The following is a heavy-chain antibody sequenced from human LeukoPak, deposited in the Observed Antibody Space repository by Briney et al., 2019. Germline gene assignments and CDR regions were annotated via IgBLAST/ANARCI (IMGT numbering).Heavy chain of an antibody. J-gene: IGHJ4*02. CDR3: ARGAYDYVWGSYYGTPAY. Sequence: PSETLSLTCTVSGDSMSNYCWNWIRQPPGKGLEWIGYIYYSGSTNYNPSLKSRVTISVDTSKNQSSLKLRSVTAADTAVYYCARGAYDYVWGSYYGTPAYWGQGTLVTVSS. CDR1: GDSMSNYC. D-gene: IGHD3-16*01. V-gene: IGHV4-59*01. CDR2: IYYSGST.